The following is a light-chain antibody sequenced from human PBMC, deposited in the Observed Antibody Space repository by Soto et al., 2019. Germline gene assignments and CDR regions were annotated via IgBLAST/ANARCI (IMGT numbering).Light chain of an antibody. CDR1: QSISSW. CDR2: DAS. V-gene: IGKV1-5*01. Sequence: DIQMTQSPSTLSASVGDRVTITCRASQSISSWLAWYQQKPGKAPKLLIYDASSLESGVPSRFSGSGSGTDFTLTITSLQPEDFATYYCQYTDSFPLITFGQGTRLEIK. J-gene: IGKJ5*01. CDR3: QYTDSFPLIT.